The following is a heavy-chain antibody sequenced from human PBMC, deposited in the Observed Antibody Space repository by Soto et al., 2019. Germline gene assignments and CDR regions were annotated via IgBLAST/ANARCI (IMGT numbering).Heavy chain of an antibody. D-gene: IGHD2-2*01. Sequence: QVQLQESGPGLVKPSETLSLTCNVSGGSISSYYWSWIRQPPGKGLEYIGHVYNSGSTIHSPSLKSRAPISVDTSKNQFSLKLTSVTAEDTAVYYCAGGSSLCWECFHHWGQGILITVSS. CDR1: GGSISSYY. CDR2: VYNSGST. J-gene: IGHJ1*01. V-gene: IGHV4-59*01. CDR3: AGGSSLCWECFHH.